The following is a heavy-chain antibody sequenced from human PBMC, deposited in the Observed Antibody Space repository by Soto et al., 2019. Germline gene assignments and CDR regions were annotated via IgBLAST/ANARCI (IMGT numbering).Heavy chain of an antibody. J-gene: IGHJ4*02. CDR2: INPNTGGI. CDR1: GYSFTGYY. CDR3: ARFSSGFDY. D-gene: IGHD6-19*01. V-gene: IGHV1-2*02. Sequence: ASVKVSCKASGYSFTGYYLHWVRQAPGQGLEWMGWINPNTGGINYAQRFQGRVTLTRDTSINTAYMELSRLTSDDTAVYYCARFSSGFDYWGPGTLVTV.